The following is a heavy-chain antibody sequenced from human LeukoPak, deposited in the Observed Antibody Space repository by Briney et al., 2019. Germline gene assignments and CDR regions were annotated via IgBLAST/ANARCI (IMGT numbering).Heavy chain of an antibody. CDR2: ISYDGSNK. CDR1: GFTFSSYG. CDR3: AKEVVVARDYYYYGMDV. J-gene: IGHJ6*04. D-gene: IGHD2-15*01. Sequence: PGGSLRLSCAASGFTFSSYGMHWVRQAPGKGLEWVAVISYDGSNKYYADSVKGRFTISRDNSKNTLYLQMNSLRAEDTAVYYCAKEVVVARDYYYYGMDVWGKGTTVTVSS. V-gene: IGHV3-30*18.